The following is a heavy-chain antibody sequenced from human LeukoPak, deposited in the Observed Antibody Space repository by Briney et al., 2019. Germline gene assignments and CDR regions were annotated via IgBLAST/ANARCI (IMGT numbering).Heavy chain of an antibody. CDR1: GFTFSNAW. J-gene: IGHJ6*03. V-gene: IGHV3-15*01. CDR2: IKSKTDGGTT. D-gene: IGHD3-16*01. CDR3: TTDVTSRAVSYYYYYMDV. Sequence: GGSLRLSCAASGFTFSNAWMSWVRQAPGKGLEWVGRIKSKTDGGTTDYAAPVKGRFTISRDDSKNTLYLQMNSLKTEDTAVYYCTTDVTSRAVSYYYYYMDVWGKGTTVTVSS.